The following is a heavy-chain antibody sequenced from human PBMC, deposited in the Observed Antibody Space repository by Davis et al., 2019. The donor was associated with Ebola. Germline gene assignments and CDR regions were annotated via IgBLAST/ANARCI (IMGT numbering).Heavy chain of an antibody. Sequence: GESLKISCAASGFTFSSYWMHWVRQAPGKGLVWVSRINPDGSFTDYADSVKGRFSISRDSTSNTLYLQMNGLRAEDTAVYYCARFDWGSRTPDCWGQGTLVTVSS. CDR2: INPDGSFT. J-gene: IGHJ4*02. V-gene: IGHV3-74*01. CDR1: GFTFSSYW. D-gene: IGHD7-27*01. CDR3: ARFDWGSRTPDC.